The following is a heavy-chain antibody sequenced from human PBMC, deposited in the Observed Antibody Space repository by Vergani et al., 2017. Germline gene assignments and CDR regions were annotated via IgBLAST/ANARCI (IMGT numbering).Heavy chain of an antibody. V-gene: IGHV3-23*01. CDR2: ISGSGGST. J-gene: IGHJ4*02. Sequence: EVQLLESGGGLVQPGGSLRLSCAASGFTFGSYAMSWVRQAPGKGLEWVSGISGSGGSTYYADSVKGRFTLSRDNSKNSLYLQMNSLRAEDTAVYYCASLDYYDSSGYYQTGWGQGTLVTVSS. D-gene: IGHD3-22*01. CDR3: ASLDYYDSSGYYQTG. CDR1: GFTFGSYA.